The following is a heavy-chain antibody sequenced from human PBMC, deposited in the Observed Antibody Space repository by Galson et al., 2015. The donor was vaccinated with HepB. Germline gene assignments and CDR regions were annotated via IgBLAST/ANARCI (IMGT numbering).Heavy chain of an antibody. CDR3: TTDPDYYDSSSFDP. V-gene: IGHV3-15*01. D-gene: IGHD3-22*01. J-gene: IGHJ5*02. Sequence: SLRLSCAASGFTFSNAWMSWVRQAPGKGLEWVGRIKSKTDGGITDYAAPVKGRFTISRDDSKNTLYLQMNSLKTEDTAVYYCTTDPDYYDSSSFDPWGQGTLVTVSS. CDR1: GFTFSNAW. CDR2: IKSKTDGGIT.